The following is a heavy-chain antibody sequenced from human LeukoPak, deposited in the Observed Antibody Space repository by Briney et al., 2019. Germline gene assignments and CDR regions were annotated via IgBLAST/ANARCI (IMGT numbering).Heavy chain of an antibody. V-gene: IGHV4-34*01. CDR1: GGSFSGYY. D-gene: IGHD4-23*01. J-gene: IGHJ6*03. Sequence: SETLSLTCAVYGGSFSGYYWSWIRQPPGKGLEWIGEINHSGSTNYNPSLKSRVTMSVDTSKNQFSLKLSSLTAADTAMYYCARREPHGDYGGKIRFYYYMDVWGKGTTITISS. CDR3: ARREPHGDYGGKIRFYYYMDV. CDR2: INHSGST.